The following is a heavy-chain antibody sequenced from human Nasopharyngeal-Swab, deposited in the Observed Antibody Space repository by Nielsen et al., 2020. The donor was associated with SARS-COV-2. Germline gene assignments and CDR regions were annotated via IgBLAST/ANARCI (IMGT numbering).Heavy chain of an antibody. V-gene: IGHV3-66*01. CDR2: IYSGGST. J-gene: IGHJ4*02. CDR1: GFTVSSNY. Sequence: ETLSLTCAASGFTVSSNYMSWVRQAPGKGLEWVSVIYSGGSTYYADSVKGRFTISRDNSKNTLYLQMNSLRAEDTAVYYCAREGSSGWVDYWGQGTLVTVSS. D-gene: IGHD6-19*01. CDR3: AREGSSGWVDY.